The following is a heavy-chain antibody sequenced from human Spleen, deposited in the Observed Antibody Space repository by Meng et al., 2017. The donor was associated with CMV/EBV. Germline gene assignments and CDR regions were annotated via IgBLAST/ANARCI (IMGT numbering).Heavy chain of an antibody. Sequence: CAASGFTFSSYSMNWVRQAPGKGLEWVSSISSSSSYIYYADSVKGRFTISRDNAKNSLYLQMNSLRAEDTAVYYCARAAIAVAGTGGWGQGTLVTVSS. CDR2: ISSSSSYI. CDR3: ARAAIAVAGTGG. D-gene: IGHD6-19*01. J-gene: IGHJ4*02. V-gene: IGHV3-21*01. CDR1: GFTFSSYS.